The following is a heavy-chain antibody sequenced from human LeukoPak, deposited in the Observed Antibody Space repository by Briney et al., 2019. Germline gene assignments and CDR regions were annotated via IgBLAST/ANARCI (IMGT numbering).Heavy chain of an antibody. V-gene: IGHV4-61*08. CDR2: IYYSGST. J-gene: IGHJ4*02. CDR1: GGSISSGGYY. D-gene: IGHD4-17*01. CDR3: AKDEGPTVTYGVDY. Sequence: SQTLSLTCTVSGGSISSGGYYWSWIRQPPGKGLEWIGYIYYSGSTNYNPSLKSRVTISVDTSKNQFSLKLSSVTAADTAVYYCAKDEGPTVTYGVDYWGQGTLVTVSS.